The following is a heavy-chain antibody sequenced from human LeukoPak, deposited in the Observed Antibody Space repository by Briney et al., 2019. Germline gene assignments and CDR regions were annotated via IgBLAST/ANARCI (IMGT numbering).Heavy chain of an antibody. CDR1: GFTFTNAW. J-gene: IGHJ4*02. CDR3: AKASVWTMVRVVSYFDE. V-gene: IGHV3-23*01. D-gene: IGHD3-10*01. CDR2: ISGSGDNT. Sequence: GGSLRLSCAASGFTFTNAWMSWVRQAPGKGLEWVSGISGSGDNTWYGDSVKGRFTISRDNSKKTVDLQMHSLRAEDTAVYYCAKASVWTMVRVVSYFDEWGQGIQVTVSS.